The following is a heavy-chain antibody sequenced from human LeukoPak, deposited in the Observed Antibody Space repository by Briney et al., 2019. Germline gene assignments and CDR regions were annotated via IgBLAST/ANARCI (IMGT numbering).Heavy chain of an antibody. V-gene: IGHV3-48*01. Sequence: GGSLRLSCAASGFTFSSYSMNWVRQAPGKGLEWVSYISSSSSTIYYADSVKGRFTISRDNAKNSLYLQMNSLRAEDTAVYYCASGYYDSSGCYYFWRGEYFDYWGQGTLVTVSS. CDR3: ASGYYDSSGCYYFWRGEYFDY. J-gene: IGHJ4*02. D-gene: IGHD3-22*01. CDR1: GFTFSSYS. CDR2: ISSSSSTI.